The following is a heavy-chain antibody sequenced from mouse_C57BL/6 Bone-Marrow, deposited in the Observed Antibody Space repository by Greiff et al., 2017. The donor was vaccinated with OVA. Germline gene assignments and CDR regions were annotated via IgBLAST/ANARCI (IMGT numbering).Heavy chain of an antibody. CDR3: ARPTVVAPYYAMDY. CDR2: IHPNSGST. V-gene: IGHV1-64*01. D-gene: IGHD1-1*01. Sequence: QVQLQQPGAELVKPGASVKLSCKASGYTFTSYWMHWVKQRPGQGLEWIGMIHPNSGSTKYNEKFKSKATLTVDKSSSTAYMQLSSLTSEDSAVYYCARPTVVAPYYAMDYWGQGTSVTVSS. CDR1: GYTFTSYW. J-gene: IGHJ4*01.